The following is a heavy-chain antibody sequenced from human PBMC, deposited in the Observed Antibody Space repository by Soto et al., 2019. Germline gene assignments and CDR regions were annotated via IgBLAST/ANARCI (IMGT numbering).Heavy chain of an antibody. Sequence: GGSLRLSCAASGFTFSDYYMSWIRQAPGKGLEWVSYISSSGSTIYYADSVKGRFTISRDNAKNSLYLQMNSLRAEDTAVYYCARGLREQLVVYAFDIWGQGTMVTVSS. V-gene: IGHV3-11*01. J-gene: IGHJ3*02. CDR2: ISSSGSTI. D-gene: IGHD6-6*01. CDR3: ARGLREQLVVYAFDI. CDR1: GFTFSDYY.